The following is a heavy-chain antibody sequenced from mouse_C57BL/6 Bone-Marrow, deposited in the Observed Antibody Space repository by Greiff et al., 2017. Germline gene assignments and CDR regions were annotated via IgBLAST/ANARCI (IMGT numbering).Heavy chain of an antibody. J-gene: IGHJ2*01. Sequence: EVMLVESGAELVKPGASVKLSCTASGFNIKDYYMHWVKQRTEQGLEWIGRIDPEDGETKYAPKFQGKATITADTSSHTAYLQLSSLTSEDTAVYYCGRPDYYGSSFDYWGQGTTLTVSS. V-gene: IGHV14-2*01. CDR3: GRPDYYGSSFDY. D-gene: IGHD1-1*01. CDR2: IDPEDGET. CDR1: GFNIKDYY.